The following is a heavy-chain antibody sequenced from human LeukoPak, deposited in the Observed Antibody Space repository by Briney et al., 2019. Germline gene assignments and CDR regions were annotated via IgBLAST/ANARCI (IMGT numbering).Heavy chain of an antibody. CDR2: IRTSTGSP. CDR1: GYTFTSYA. V-gene: IGHV7-4-1*02. D-gene: IGHD2-15*01. Sequence: ASVKVSCKASGYTFTSYAINWLRQAPGQGLEYMGWIRTSTGSPTYAQGFTGRFVFSLDTSVNTAYLQISSLKAEDTAVYYCARDLDSAAFDIWDQGTMVTVSS. CDR3: ARDLDSAAFDI. J-gene: IGHJ3*02.